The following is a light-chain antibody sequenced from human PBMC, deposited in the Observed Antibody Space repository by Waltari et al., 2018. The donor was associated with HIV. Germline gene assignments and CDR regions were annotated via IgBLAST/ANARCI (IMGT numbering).Light chain of an antibody. J-gene: IGLJ1*01. CDR1: SSDVGGYTY. Sequence: QSALTQPRSVSGSPGQSVTISCTGTSSDVGGYTYVSWYQQHPGKPPKLLIYDVIKRPSGVPDRFSGSKSGNTASLTISGLQAEDEADYYCCSYAGSYTYVFGTGTKVTVL. CDR3: CSYAGSYTYV. V-gene: IGLV2-11*01. CDR2: DVI.